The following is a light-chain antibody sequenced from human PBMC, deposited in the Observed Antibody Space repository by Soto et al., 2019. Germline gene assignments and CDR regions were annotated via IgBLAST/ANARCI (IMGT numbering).Light chain of an antibody. Sequence: EIVMTQSPATLSVSPGERATLSCRASQSVRSNLAWYQQKPGQAPRLVIYAASPRATGIPDRFSGSVSGTEFTLTISSLQSEDFAVYYCQQYNEWPPFTFGQGTRLEIK. CDR2: AAS. V-gene: IGKV3-15*01. CDR1: QSVRSN. J-gene: IGKJ5*01. CDR3: QQYNEWPPFT.